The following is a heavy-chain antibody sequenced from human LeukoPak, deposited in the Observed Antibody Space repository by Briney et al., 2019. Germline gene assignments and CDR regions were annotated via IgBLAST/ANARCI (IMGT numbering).Heavy chain of an antibody. J-gene: IGHJ4*02. Sequence: ASVKVSCKASGYSFTSYFIHWVRQAPGQGLEWMGIIYPSGGNTNYAQKFQGRVTMTRDTSTSTVYMELSSLRSEDTAIYYCARGRGFGGNSGVAYWGQGFLVTVSS. D-gene: IGHD4-23*01. V-gene: IGHV1-46*01. CDR1: GYSFTSYF. CDR3: ARGRGFGGNSGVAY. CDR2: IYPSGGNT.